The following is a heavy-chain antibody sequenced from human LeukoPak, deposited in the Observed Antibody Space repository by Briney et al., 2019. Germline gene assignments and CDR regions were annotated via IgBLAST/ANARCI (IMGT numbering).Heavy chain of an antibody. Sequence: GGCLRLSCAASGFTLSDYHMNWVRQAPGKGLEWLSSITTISHYIYYAGAVRGRFTISRDNAKDSLYLQMNSLRGEDTAVYYCARSGGPGTYHQLRYNWFDPWGQGTLVTVSS. CDR3: ARSGGPGTYHQLRYNWFDP. D-gene: IGHD3-10*01. J-gene: IGHJ5*02. V-gene: IGHV3-21*01. CDR1: GFTLSDYH. CDR2: ITTISHYI.